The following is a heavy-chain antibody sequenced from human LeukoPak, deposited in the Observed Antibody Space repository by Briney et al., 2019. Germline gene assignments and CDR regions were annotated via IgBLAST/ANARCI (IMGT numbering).Heavy chain of an antibody. D-gene: IGHD3-22*01. CDR2: IYYSGST. CDR1: GGSISSYY. V-gene: IGHV4-59*01. Sequence: SETLSLTCTVSGGSISSYYWSWIRQPPGKGLEWIGYIYYSGSTNYNPSLKSRVTISVDTSKNQFSLKLSSVTAADTAVYYCARDSVYYDSSGYYSTELYFDYWGQGTLVTVSS. J-gene: IGHJ4*02. CDR3: ARDSVYYDSSGYYSTELYFDY.